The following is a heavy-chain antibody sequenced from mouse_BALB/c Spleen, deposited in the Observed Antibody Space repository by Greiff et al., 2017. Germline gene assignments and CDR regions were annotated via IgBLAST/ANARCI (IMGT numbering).Heavy chain of an antibody. Sequence: DVQLQESGPGLVKPSQSLSLTCTVTGYSITSDYAWNWIRQFPGNKLEWMGYISYSGSTSYNPSLKSRISITRDTSKNQFFLQLNSVTTEDTATYYCARSGDFDYWGQGTTLTVSS. CDR2: ISYSGST. J-gene: IGHJ2*01. CDR1: GYSITSDYA. CDR3: ARSGDFDY. V-gene: IGHV3-2*02.